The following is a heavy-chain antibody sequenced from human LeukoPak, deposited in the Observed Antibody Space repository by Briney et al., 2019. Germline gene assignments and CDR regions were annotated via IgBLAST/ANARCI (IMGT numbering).Heavy chain of an antibody. D-gene: IGHD3-10*01. J-gene: IGHJ5*02. V-gene: IGHV3-30*18. CDR3: AKDPYGSGMNWFDP. Sequence: GGSLRLSCAASGFTFSSYWMSWVRQAPGKGLEWVAVISYDGSNKYYADSVKGRFTISRDNSKNTLYLQMNSLRAEDTAVYYCAKDPYGSGMNWFDPWGQGTLVIVSS. CDR2: ISYDGSNK. CDR1: GFTFSSYW.